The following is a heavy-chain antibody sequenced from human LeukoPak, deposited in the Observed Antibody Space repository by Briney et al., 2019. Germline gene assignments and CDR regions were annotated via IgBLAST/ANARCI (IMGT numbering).Heavy chain of an antibody. Sequence: GESLQISCKGSGSPFTSYWIGWVRPLPGKGLAWMGIIYPGDSDTRYSPYFQGQVTISADKSISTAYLQWSSLKASDTAMYSCAKVGYGDHDWFDPWGQGTLVTVSS. CDR1: GSPFTSYW. J-gene: IGHJ5*02. V-gene: IGHV5-51*01. CDR3: AKVGYGDHDWFDP. CDR2: IYPGDSDT. D-gene: IGHD4-17*01.